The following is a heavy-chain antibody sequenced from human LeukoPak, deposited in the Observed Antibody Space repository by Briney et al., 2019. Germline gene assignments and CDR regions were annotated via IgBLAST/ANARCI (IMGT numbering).Heavy chain of an antibody. CDR2: IYHSGST. CDR1: GDSISSSVCY. V-gene: IGHV4-39*07. D-gene: IGHD3-10*01. CDR3: AREGSGSYYSDY. J-gene: IGHJ4*02. Sequence: SETLSLTCSVSGDSISSSVCYWGWIRHPPGKGLEWIGSIYHSGSTYYNPSLKSRVTISVGTSKNQFSLKLSSVTAADTAVYYCAREGSGSYYSDYWGQGTLVTVSS.